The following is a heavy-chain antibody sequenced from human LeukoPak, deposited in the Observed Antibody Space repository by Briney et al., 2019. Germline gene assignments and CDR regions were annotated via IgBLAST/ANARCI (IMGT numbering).Heavy chain of an antibody. CDR2: ISGSGDNT. V-gene: IGHV3-23*01. CDR1: GFSFSSYA. D-gene: IGHD6-19*01. J-gene: IGHJ4*02. CDR3: AKRSGYTTGWFFDF. Sequence: GGSLRLSCAASGFSFSSYAMSWVRQAPGKGLEWVSSISGSGDNTYYAESVKVRFTISRDNSKNTLFLQMNSLRAEDTAVFYCAKRSGYTTGWFFDFWGQGTLVTVSS.